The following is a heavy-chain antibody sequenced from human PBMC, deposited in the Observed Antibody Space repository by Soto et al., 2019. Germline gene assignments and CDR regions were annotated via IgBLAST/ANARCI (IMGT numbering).Heavy chain of an antibody. CDR3: AKGGLDIIVVVADFDY. CDR2: ISGSGGST. V-gene: IGHV3-23*01. Sequence: PGGSLSLSCAASGFSFSSYSLRLVRQAPGQGLEWVSAISGSGGSTYYADSVKGRFTISSDNSKNTLYLQMNRLRADDTAVYYCAKGGLDIIVVVADFDYWGQATLVTVCS. J-gene: IGHJ4*02. D-gene: IGHD2-15*01. CDR1: GFSFSSYS.